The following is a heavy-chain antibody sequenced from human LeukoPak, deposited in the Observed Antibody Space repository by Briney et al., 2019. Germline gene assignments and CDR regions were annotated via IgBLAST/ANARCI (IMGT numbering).Heavy chain of an antibody. D-gene: IGHD1-26*01. Sequence: ASVKVSCKASGYTFTGYYMHWVRQAPGQGLEWMGWINPNSGGTNYAQKFQGRVTMTRDTSISTAYMELSRLRSDDTAVYYCARVQTSRWELTLDVFDIWGQGTMVTVSS. V-gene: IGHV1-2*02. CDR2: INPNSGGT. CDR1: GYTFTGYY. CDR3: ARVQTSRWELTLDVFDI. J-gene: IGHJ3*02.